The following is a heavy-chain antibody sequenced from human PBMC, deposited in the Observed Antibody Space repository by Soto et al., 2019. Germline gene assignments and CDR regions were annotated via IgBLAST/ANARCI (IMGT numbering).Heavy chain of an antibody. Sequence: SETLSLTCTVSGGSISSYYWTWIRQPPGKGLEWIGFMYNSGSTHYNPSLKSRVTISLDTSKNQFSLKLSSVTAADTAVYYCARSEMMWIDYWGQGTLVTVSS. CDR1: GGSISSYY. V-gene: IGHV4-59*01. J-gene: IGHJ4*02. D-gene: IGHD3-3*01. CDR2: MYNSGST. CDR3: ARSEMMWIDY.